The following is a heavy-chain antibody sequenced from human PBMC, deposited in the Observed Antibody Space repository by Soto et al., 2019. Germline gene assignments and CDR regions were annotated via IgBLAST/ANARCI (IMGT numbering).Heavy chain of an antibody. CDR1: GFTFSSYG. J-gene: IGHJ4*02. CDR3: AREAPLTGWHFDS. Sequence: QVQLVESGGGVVQPGRSLRLSCAASGFTFSSYGMHWVRQAPGRGLEWVAIIWDDGSIKEYADSVKGRFTISRDNSKNTMFLQMASLRSEDTAVYYCAREAPLTGWHFDSWGQGTLVSVSS. CDR2: IWDDGSIK. V-gene: IGHV3-33*01. D-gene: IGHD3-9*01.